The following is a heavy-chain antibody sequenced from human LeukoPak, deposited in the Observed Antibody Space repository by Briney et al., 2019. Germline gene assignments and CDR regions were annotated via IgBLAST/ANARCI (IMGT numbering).Heavy chain of an antibody. D-gene: IGHD3-10*01. J-gene: IGHJ3*02. Sequence: PGGSLRLSCAAPGFPFSSYGMHWVRQAPGKGLEWVALIWYDGSNLYYADSVKGRFTISKDSSKNTLYLHMNSLRAEDTAVYYCARDKNYYGSGSPSLDAFDIWGQGTMVTVSS. CDR1: GFPFSSYG. V-gene: IGHV3-33*01. CDR3: ARDKNYYGSGSPSLDAFDI. CDR2: IWYDGSNL.